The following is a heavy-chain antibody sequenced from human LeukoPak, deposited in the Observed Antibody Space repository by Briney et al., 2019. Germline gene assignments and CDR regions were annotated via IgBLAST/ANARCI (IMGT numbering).Heavy chain of an antibody. V-gene: IGHV3-7*03. Sequence: GGSLRLSCKASGFTFSSYWMNWVRQAPGKGLEWVANINQDGSGAYYVDSVKGRFTISRDNAKNSLYLQMNSLRAEDTALYYCAKGAGSSGWYGPFDYWGQGTLVTVSS. CDR2: INQDGSGA. CDR1: GFTFSSYW. D-gene: IGHD6-19*01. CDR3: AKGAGSSGWYGPFDY. J-gene: IGHJ4*02.